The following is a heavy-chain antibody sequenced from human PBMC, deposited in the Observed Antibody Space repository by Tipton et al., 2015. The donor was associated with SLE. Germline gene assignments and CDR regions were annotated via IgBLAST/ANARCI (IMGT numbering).Heavy chain of an antibody. Sequence: LRLSCTVSGGSISSYYWSWIRQPPGKGLEWIGYIYYSGSTNYNPSLKSRATISVDTSKNQFSLKLSSVTAADTAVYYCARVGSGVDYWGQVTLVTVSS. V-gene: IGHV4-59*01. CDR1: GGSISSYY. J-gene: IGHJ4*02. D-gene: IGHD3-10*01. CDR2: IYYSGST. CDR3: ARVGSGVDY.